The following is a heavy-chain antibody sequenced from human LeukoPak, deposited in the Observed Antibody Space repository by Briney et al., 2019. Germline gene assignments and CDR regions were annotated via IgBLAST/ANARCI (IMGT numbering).Heavy chain of an antibody. CDR2: INHSGST. J-gene: IGHJ5*02. D-gene: IGHD3-10*01. CDR1: GGSFSGYC. V-gene: IGHV4-34*01. CDR3: ARQASVVRGVIIPWFDP. Sequence: SETLSLTCAVYGGSFSGYCWSWIRQPPGKGLEWIGEINHSGSTNYNPSLKSRVTISVDTSKNQFSLKLSSVTAADTAVYYCARQASVVRGVIIPWFDPWGRGTLVTASS.